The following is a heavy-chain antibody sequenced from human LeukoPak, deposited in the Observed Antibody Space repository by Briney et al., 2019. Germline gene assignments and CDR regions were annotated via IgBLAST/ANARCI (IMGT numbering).Heavy chain of an antibody. CDR1: GGSFSGYY. J-gene: IGHJ4*02. Sequence: SETLSLTCAVYGGSFSGYYWSWIRQPPGKGLEWIGEINHSGSTNYNPSLKSRVTISVDTSKNQFSLKLSSVTAADTVVYYCARALSTALYYYFDYWGQGTLVTVSS. CDR2: INHSGST. V-gene: IGHV4-34*01. D-gene: IGHD2/OR15-2a*01. CDR3: ARALSTALYYYFDY.